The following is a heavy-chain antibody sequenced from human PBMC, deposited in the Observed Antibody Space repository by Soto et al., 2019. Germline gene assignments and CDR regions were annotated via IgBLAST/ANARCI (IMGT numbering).Heavy chain of an antibody. D-gene: IGHD3-3*01. Sequence: ASVKVSCKASGYTFTSYDINWVRQATGQGLELMGWMNRNSGNTGYAQKFQGRVTMTRNTSISTAYMELSSLRSEDTAVYYCARGRGRGDDFWSGYFYYGMDVWGQGTTVTVSS. J-gene: IGHJ6*02. CDR1: GYTFTSYD. CDR2: MNRNSGNT. CDR3: ARGRGRGDDFWSGYFYYGMDV. V-gene: IGHV1-8*01.